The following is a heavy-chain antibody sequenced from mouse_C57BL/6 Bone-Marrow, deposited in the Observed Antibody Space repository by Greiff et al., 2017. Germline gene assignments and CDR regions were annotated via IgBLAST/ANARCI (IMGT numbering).Heavy chain of an antibody. Sequence: EVKRVESGGGLVQPKGSLKLSCAASGFSFNTYAMNWVRQAPGKGLEWVARIRSKSNNYATYYADSVKDRFTISRDDSESMLYLQMNNLKTEDTAMYYCVRHAFAYWGQGTLVTVSA. CDR2: IRSKSNNYAT. CDR3: VRHAFAY. J-gene: IGHJ3*01. CDR1: GFSFNTYA. V-gene: IGHV10-1*01.